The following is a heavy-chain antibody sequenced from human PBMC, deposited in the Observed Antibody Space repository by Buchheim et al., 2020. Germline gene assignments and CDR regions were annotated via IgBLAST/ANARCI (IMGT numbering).Heavy chain of an antibody. CDR3: TGGPAAGNDY. Sequence: EVQLVESGGGLVQPGGSLKLSYAASGFAFSGSAIHWVRQASGKGLEWLGRIRNKANNYATRYTESVKGRFTISRDDSKNTAYLEMNSLKTEDTALYYCTGGPAAGNDYWGQGTL. J-gene: IGHJ4*02. CDR1: GFAFSGSA. D-gene: IGHD6-13*01. CDR2: IRNKANNYAT. V-gene: IGHV3-73*01.